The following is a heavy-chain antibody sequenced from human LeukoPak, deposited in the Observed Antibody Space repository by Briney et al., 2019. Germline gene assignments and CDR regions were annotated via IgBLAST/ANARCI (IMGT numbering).Heavy chain of an antibody. CDR3: ARINRVYGDYTFDY. J-gene: IGHJ4*02. Sequence: GGFLRLSCAASGFTFSSYEMSWVRQAPGKGLEWVSYISNSGSSKYYADSVKGRFTISRDNAKNSLYLQMNSLRAEDTAVYYCARINRVYGDYTFDYWGQGTLVTVSS. D-gene: IGHD4-17*01. CDR1: GFTFSSYE. V-gene: IGHV3-48*03. CDR2: ISNSGSSK.